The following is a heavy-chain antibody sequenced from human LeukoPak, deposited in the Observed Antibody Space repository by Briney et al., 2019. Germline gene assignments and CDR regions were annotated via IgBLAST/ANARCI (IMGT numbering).Heavy chain of an antibody. CDR1: GGSISSSSYS. J-gene: IGHJ3*02. Sequence: SETLSLTCTVSGGSISSSSYSWGWIRQPPGKGLEWIGSVYYSGSTYYNPSLKSRVTISVDTSKNQFSLKLSSVTAADTAVYYCASWHDSSGYYYPDAFDIWGQGTMVTVSS. V-gene: IGHV4-39*01. CDR3: ASWHDSSGYYYPDAFDI. CDR2: VYYSGST. D-gene: IGHD3-22*01.